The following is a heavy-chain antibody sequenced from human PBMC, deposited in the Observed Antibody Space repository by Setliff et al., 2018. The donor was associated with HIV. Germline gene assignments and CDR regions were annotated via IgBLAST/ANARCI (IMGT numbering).Heavy chain of an antibody. D-gene: IGHD3-3*01. J-gene: IGHJ4*02. CDR2: IREEAHGGET. CDR1: GFSFASAW. CDR3: TRFSEWSEDY. V-gene: IGHV3-15*01. Sequence: GGSLRLSCAASGFSFASAWMNWVRRAPGKGLEWVARIREEAHGGETGYAAALRGRFTISRDDSKNTLYLQMNSLKTDDTAVYYCTRFSEWSEDYWGQGTLVTVSS.